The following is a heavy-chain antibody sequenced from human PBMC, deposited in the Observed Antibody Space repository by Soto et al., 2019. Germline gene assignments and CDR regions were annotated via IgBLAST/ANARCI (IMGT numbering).Heavy chain of an antibody. CDR3: ARFSYPDYYYYGMDV. J-gene: IGHJ6*02. CDR2: INHSGST. Sequence: PSETLSLTCAVYGGSFSGYYLSWIRQPPGKGLEWIGEINHSGSTNYNPSLKSRVTISVDTSKNQFSLKLSSVTAADTAVYYCARFSYPDYYYYGMDVWGQGTTVTVSS. V-gene: IGHV4-34*01. CDR1: GGSFSGYY.